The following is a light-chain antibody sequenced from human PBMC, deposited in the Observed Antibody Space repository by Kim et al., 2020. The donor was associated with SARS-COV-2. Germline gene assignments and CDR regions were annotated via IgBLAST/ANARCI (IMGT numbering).Light chain of an antibody. CDR3: QVWDSGSDHPV. CDR1: NIGDKS. CDR2: YDS. Sequence: APGKTASITCGGDNIGDKSVHWHQQRPGRAPVLVMYYDSDRPSGIPERFSGSNSGNTATLTISRVEAGDEADYYCQVWDSGSDHPVFGGGTQLTVL. J-gene: IGLJ2*01. V-gene: IGLV3-21*04.